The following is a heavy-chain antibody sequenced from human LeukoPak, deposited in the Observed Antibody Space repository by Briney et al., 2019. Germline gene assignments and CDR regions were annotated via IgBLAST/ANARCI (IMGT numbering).Heavy chain of an antibody. Sequence: GGSLRLSCAASGVTVSSNYMSWVRQAPGKGLEWVSSISGTGGRTYSADSVKGRFTISRDNSKNTLYLQMKNLRVEHTAVYYCAKGLHGGVGYGVDVWGQGTTVSVSS. J-gene: IGHJ6*02. CDR2: ISGTGGRT. D-gene: IGHD3-16*01. CDR3: AKGLHGGVGYGVDV. CDR1: GVTVSSNY. V-gene: IGHV3-53*01.